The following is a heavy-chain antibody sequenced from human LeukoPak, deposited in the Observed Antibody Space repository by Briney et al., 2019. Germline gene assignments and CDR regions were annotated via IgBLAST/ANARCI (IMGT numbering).Heavy chain of an antibody. D-gene: IGHD4-17*01. V-gene: IGHV4-4*07. CDR1: GGSIISNY. CDR3: ARAPTTVTTNFDY. Sequence: SETLSLTCTVSGGSIISNYWSWIRQSAGTGLEWIGRIYGSGITDYNPSLKSRVTISVDKSKNQFSLKLSSVTAADTAVYYCARAPTTVTTNFDYWGQGTLVTVSS. CDR2: IYGSGIT. J-gene: IGHJ4*02.